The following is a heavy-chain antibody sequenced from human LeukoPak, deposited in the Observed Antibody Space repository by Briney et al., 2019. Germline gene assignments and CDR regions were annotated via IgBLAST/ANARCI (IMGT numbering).Heavy chain of an antibody. D-gene: IGHD5-12*01. CDR1: GFTFNIYS. V-gene: IGHV3-30-3*01. CDR2: ISYDGSKK. CDR3: ARNENSGWGYFDY. Sequence: PGGSLRLSCAAFGFTFNIYSMHWVRQAPGKGLEWVAIISYDGSKKYYGDSVKGRFTISRDNSKDTLYLQMNSLRAEDTAVYYCARNENSGWGYFDYWGQGTLVTVSS. J-gene: IGHJ4*02.